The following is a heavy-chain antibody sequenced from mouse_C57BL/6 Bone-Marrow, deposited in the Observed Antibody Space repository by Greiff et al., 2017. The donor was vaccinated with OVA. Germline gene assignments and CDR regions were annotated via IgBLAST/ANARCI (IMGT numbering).Heavy chain of an antibody. CDR2: ISSGGDYI. CDR1: GFTFSSYA. V-gene: IGHV5-9-1*02. Sequence: EVKLVESGEGLVKPGGSLKLSCAASGFTFSSYAMSWVRQTPEKRLEWVAYISSGGDYIYYADTVKGRFTISRDNARNTLYLQMSSLKYEDTAMYYCTRRIYYDYYAMDYWGQGTSVTVSS. J-gene: IGHJ4*01. D-gene: IGHD2-1*01. CDR3: TRRIYYDYYAMDY.